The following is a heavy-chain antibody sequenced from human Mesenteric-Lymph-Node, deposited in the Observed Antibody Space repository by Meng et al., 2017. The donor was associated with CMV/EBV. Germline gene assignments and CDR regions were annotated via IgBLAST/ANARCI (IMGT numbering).Heavy chain of an antibody. CDR1: GYSFTGYY. D-gene: IGHD6-13*01. CDR3: ARISPGVAAALDY. CDR2: MWPDSGGT. V-gene: IGHV1-2*02. Sequence: ASVKVSCKASGYSFTGYYIHWVRQAPGQGLEWMGWMWPDSGGTTFAQKFQGRVTMARDTSITTAYMELTRLTSDDTAIYYCARISPGVAAALDYWGQGTLVTVSS. J-gene: IGHJ4*02.